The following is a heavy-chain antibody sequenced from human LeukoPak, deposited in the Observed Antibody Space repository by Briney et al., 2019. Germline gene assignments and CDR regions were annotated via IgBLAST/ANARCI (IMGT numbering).Heavy chain of an antibody. V-gene: IGHV3-23*01. CDR3: AKGENSGYDDYYYYYMDV. D-gene: IGHD5-12*01. CDR1: GFTFSSYA. Sequence: PGGSLRLSCAASGFTFSSYAMSWVRQAPGKGLEWVSAISGSGGSTYYADSVKGRFTICRDNSKNTLYLQMNSLRAEDTAVYYCAKGENSGYDDYYYYYMDVWGKGTTVTVSS. J-gene: IGHJ6*03. CDR2: ISGSGGST.